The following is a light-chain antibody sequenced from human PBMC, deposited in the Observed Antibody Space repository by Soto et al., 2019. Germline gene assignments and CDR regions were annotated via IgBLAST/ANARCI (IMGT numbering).Light chain of an antibody. CDR3: QQYNSYLIT. Sequence: DIQMTQSPSTLSASVGDRVTITCRASQSISSWLAWYQQKPGKAPKLLIYKASSLESGVPSRFSGSGSGTEVTLTISSLQPDDVATYYCQQYNSYLITFGQGTRLEIK. CDR1: QSISSW. V-gene: IGKV1-5*03. J-gene: IGKJ5*01. CDR2: KAS.